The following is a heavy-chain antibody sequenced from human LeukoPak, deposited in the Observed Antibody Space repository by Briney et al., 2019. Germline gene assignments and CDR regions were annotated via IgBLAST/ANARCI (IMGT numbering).Heavy chain of an antibody. CDR3: GRNLGSGSDH. V-gene: IGHV4-59*02. J-gene: IGHJ4*02. CDR1: GASVSSDY. D-gene: IGHD3-10*01. Sequence: SETLSLTCSVSGASVSSDYWNWIRQSPGRGLEWIGYTHYRGDINYNPSLKSRLTMSVDASSNQVSLKLSSVTATDAAVYYCGRNLGSGSDHWGQGTLVTVSS. CDR2: THYRGDI.